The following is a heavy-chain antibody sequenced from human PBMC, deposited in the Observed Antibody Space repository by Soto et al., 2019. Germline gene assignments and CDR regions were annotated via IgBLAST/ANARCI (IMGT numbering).Heavy chain of an antibody. V-gene: IGHV1-69*12. CDR1: GGTFSNHA. D-gene: IGHD6-13*01. CDR3: AREVAADGTFREDVFDI. J-gene: IGHJ3*02. CDR2: IIPIFTTT. Sequence: QVHLVQSGAEVKKPGSSVKVSCKAPGGTFSNHAINWVRQAPGQGLEWMGRIIPIFTTTKYAQKFQGRVSMTADQSTTKADKELSSMKHDYTAVYYCAREVAADGTFREDVFDIWGQGTLVTVSS.